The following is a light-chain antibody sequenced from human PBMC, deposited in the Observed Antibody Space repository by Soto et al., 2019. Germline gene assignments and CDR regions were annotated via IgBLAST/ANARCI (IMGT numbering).Light chain of an antibody. CDR1: QSVSSSY. Sequence: EIVLALSPGTLSLSPRGKATLSCRASQSVSSSYLAWYQQKPGQAPRLLIYGASSRATGIPARFSGTGSGTDFTLTISSLQAEDVAVYYCQQYYSTLSFGQGSKVDIK. CDR2: GAS. J-gene: IGKJ1*01. V-gene: IGKV3-20*01. CDR3: QQYYSTLS.